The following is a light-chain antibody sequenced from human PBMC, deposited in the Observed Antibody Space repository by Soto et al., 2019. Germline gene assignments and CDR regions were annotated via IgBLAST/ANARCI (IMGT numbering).Light chain of an antibody. Sequence: QSALTQPRSVSGSPGQSVTISCTGTSSDVGNYNYVSWYQQNPGKAPKLMIYDVNKRPSGVPDRFSGSKSGNTASLTISGLQADDEADYYCCSYAGTYTVAFGGGTKLTVL. CDR1: SSDVGNYNY. V-gene: IGLV2-11*01. J-gene: IGLJ2*01. CDR2: DVN. CDR3: CSYAGTYTVA.